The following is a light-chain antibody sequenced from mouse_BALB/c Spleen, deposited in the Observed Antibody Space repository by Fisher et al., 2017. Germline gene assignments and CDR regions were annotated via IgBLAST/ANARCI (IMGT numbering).Light chain of an antibody. Sequence: DIVITQSPAIMSASPGEKVTMTCRASSSVSSSYLHWYQQKSGASPKLWIYSTSNLASGVPARFSGSGSGTSYSLTISRMEAEDAATYYCQQWSSYPRTFGGGTKLEIK. CDR3: QQWSSYPRT. CDR1: SSVSSSY. CDR2: STS. V-gene: IGKV4-57-1*01. J-gene: IGKJ1*01.